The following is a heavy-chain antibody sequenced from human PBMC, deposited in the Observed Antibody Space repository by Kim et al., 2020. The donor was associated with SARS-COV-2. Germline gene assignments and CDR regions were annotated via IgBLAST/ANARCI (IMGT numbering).Heavy chain of an antibody. D-gene: IGHD6-25*01. CDR2: AKNKAMKYIM. CDR3: ARELVQRGASFDP. J-gene: IGHJ5*02. Sequence: GGSLRLSCAASGFSFSDHYMVWVRQAPGKGLEWVGRAKNKAMKYIMEYAASVKGRFTISRDDSKKSLYLQMDSLKTEDTAVYYCARELVQRGASFDPWGQGTLVSVSS. CDR1: GFSFSDHY. V-gene: IGHV3-72*01.